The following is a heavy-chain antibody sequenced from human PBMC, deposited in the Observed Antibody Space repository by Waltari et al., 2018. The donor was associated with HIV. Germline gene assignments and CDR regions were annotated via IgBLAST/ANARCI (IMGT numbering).Heavy chain of an antibody. CDR3: VTLYNESPLYSNF. CDR1: GYPLSDLS. J-gene: IGHJ1*01. V-gene: IGHV1-24*01. CDR2: FDPKNGKP. Sequence: QLIQSTSALKRPGASLTISCQVSGYPLSDLSMQWVRQGRGQRLEWMVGFDPKNGKPVYSQRFWGRVSLAEDTSEDTAFLELTRLTSDDTAVYFCVTLYNESPLYSNFWGQGTLVTV. D-gene: IGHD2-15*01.